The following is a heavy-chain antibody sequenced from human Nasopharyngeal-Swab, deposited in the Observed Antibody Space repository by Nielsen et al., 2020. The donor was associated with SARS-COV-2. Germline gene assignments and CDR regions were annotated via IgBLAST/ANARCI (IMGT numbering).Heavy chain of an antibody. CDR2: ISYDGSNK. D-gene: IGHD6-13*01. CDR3: AKVPGSSWVDAFDI. Sequence: LSLTCAAPGFIFSSYGMHWVRQAPGKGLEWVAVISYDGSNKYYADSLKGRFTISKDNSKNTLYLQMNSLRAEDTAVYYCAKVPGSSWVDAFDIWGQGTKVTVSS. CDR1: GFIFSSYG. J-gene: IGHJ3*02. V-gene: IGHV3-30*18.